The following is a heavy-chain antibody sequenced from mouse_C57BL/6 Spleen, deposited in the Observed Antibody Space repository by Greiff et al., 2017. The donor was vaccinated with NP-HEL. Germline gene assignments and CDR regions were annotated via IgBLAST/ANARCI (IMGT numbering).Heavy chain of an antibody. CDR3: ARTGYYYDYDRRYFDV. CDR1: GYTFTGYW. V-gene: IGHV1-9*01. D-gene: IGHD2-4*01. Sequence: QVQLQQSGAELMKPGASVKLSCKATGYTFTGYWIEWVKQRPGHGLEWIGEILPGSGSTKSNEKFKGKATFTADTSSNKAYMQLNSLTTKDSAIYYCARTGYYYDYDRRYFDVWGTGTTVTVSS. J-gene: IGHJ1*03. CDR2: ILPGSGST.